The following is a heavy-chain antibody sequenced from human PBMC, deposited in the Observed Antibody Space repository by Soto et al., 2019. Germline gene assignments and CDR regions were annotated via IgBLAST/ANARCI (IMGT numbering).Heavy chain of an antibody. CDR3: AKWGSPVFAEEAAADPSQVVRVY. CDR1: GFTFSSYA. CDR2: ISGSGGST. D-gene: IGHD6-13*01. J-gene: IGHJ4*02. Sequence: GGSLRLSCAASGFTFSSYAMSWVRQAPGKGLEWVSAISGSGGSTYYADSVKGRFTISRDNSKNTLYLQMNSLRAEDTAVYYCAKWGSPVFAEEAAADPSQVVRVYWGQGTLVTVSS. V-gene: IGHV3-23*01.